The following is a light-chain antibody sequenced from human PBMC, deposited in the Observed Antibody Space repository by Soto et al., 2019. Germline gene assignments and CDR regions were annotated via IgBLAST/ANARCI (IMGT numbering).Light chain of an antibody. CDR3: QHYNSYSPLYT. V-gene: IGKV1-5*01. J-gene: IGKJ2*01. CDR2: DAS. Sequence: DIQMTQSPSTLSASVGDRVTITCRASQSISSWLAWYQQKPGKAPKLLIYDASSLESGVPARFSGSGSGAEVTLTISSLQAQDFATYYCQHYNSYSPLYTFGQGTKLEIK. CDR1: QSISSW.